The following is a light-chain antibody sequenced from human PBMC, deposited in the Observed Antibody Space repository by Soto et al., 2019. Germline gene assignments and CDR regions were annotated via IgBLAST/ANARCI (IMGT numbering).Light chain of an antibody. V-gene: IGKV1-39*01. Sequence: DIQMTQSPSSLSASVGDRVTITCRASQSINRYLDWYQQKPEKAPQLLIYATSNLESGVPSRFSGSGSGTDFTLTISSLQHEDFETYYCQQSNSVPWTLGQGTKVDIK. J-gene: IGKJ1*01. CDR1: QSINRY. CDR2: ATS. CDR3: QQSNSVPWT.